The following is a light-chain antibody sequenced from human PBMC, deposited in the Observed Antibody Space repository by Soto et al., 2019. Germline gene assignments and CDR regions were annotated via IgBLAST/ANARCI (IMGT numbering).Light chain of an antibody. CDR1: SSDVGRYNY. CDR2: DVT. V-gene: IGLV2-14*01. J-gene: IGLJ1*01. Sequence: QSALTQPASVSGSPGQSITISCTGTSSDVGRYNYVSWYQQHPVKAPKLMIYDVTNRPSGVSDRFSGSKSGNTASLTISGLQAEDEAEYYCSSYTSSTTPYVFGTGTKLTVL. CDR3: SSYTSSTTPYV.